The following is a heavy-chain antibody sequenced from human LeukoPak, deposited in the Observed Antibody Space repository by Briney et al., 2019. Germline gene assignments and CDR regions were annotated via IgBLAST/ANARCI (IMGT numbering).Heavy chain of an antibody. CDR3: AKDLSSAITSALVLDV. V-gene: IGHV3-53*01. CDR1: GFIVSSNY. J-gene: IGHJ6*02. CDR2: IYSDGST. Sequence: GGSLRLSCAASGFIVSSNYMTWVRQAPGKGLEWVSVIYSDGSTYYADSVKGRFTISRDNSKNTLYLQMHSLRVEDTAVYYCAKDLSSAITSALVLDVWGQGTTVTVSS. D-gene: IGHD3-22*01.